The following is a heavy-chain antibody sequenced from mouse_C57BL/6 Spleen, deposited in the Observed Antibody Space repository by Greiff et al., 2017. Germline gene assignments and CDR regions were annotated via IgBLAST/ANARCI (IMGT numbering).Heavy chain of an antibody. Sequence: EVHLVESGEGLVKPGGSLKLSCAASGFTFSSYAMSWVRQTPEKRLEWVAYISSGGDYIYYADTVKGRFTISRDNARNTLYLQMSSLKSEDTAMYYCTRENYGSSFFDYWGQGTTLTVSS. D-gene: IGHD1-1*01. J-gene: IGHJ2*01. CDR2: ISSGGDYI. CDR3: TRENYGSSFFDY. CDR1: GFTFSSYA. V-gene: IGHV5-9-1*02.